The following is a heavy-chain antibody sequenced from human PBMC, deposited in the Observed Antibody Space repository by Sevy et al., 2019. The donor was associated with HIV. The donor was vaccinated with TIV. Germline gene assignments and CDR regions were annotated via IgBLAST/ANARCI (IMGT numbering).Heavy chain of an antibody. D-gene: IGHD1-26*01. Sequence: GGSLRLSCSASGFTFSSYWMHWVRQAPGKGLVWVSGVNSDGSSTNYADSVKGRFTISRDSAKNTLYLQMNSLRVEDTAVYFCVAANTWEDYWGQGTLVTVSS. V-gene: IGHV3-74*01. CDR3: VAANTWEDY. CDR2: VNSDGSST. J-gene: IGHJ4*02. CDR1: GFTFSSYW.